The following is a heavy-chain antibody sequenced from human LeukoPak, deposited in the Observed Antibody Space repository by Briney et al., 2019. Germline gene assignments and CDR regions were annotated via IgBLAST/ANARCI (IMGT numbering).Heavy chain of an antibody. Sequence: SETLSLTCTVSGGSISSYYWSWIRQPAGEGLEWIGRIYISGSTNYNPSLKSRVTMPADTSKNQFSLKLSSVTAADTAVYYCARVSNLRFLEGGGAFDIWGQGTMVTVSS. J-gene: IGHJ3*02. CDR1: GGSISSYY. CDR2: IYISGST. V-gene: IGHV4-4*07. CDR3: ARVSNLRFLEGGGAFDI. D-gene: IGHD3-3*01.